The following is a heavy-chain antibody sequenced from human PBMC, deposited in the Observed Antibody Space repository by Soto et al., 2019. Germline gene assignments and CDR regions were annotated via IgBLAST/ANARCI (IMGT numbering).Heavy chain of an antibody. J-gene: IGHJ6*02. CDR3: ARAVVVIPTGYYGMDV. D-gene: IGHD3-22*01. CDR1: GRPISSYY. Sequence: PSETLSLTCSSSGRPISSYYWSRIRQPPGKGLEWIGYIYYSGSTNYNPSLKSRVTISVDTSKNQFSLKLSSVTAADTAVYYCARAVVVIPTGYYGMDVWGQGTTVTVS. CDR2: IYYSGST. V-gene: IGHV4-59*01.